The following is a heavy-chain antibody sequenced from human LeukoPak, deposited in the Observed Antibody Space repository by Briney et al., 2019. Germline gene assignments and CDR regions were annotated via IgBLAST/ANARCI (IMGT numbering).Heavy chain of an antibody. CDR2: ISGSGGST. CDR1: GFTFSSYW. J-gene: IGHJ4*02. D-gene: IGHD6-19*01. Sequence: GGSLRLSCVASGFTFSSYWMNWVRQAPGKGLEWVSAISGSGGSTYYADSVKGRFTISRDNSKNTLYLQMNSLRAEDTAVYYCAKDKTYSSGWYTVYYFDYWGQGTLVTVSS. CDR3: AKDKTYSSGWYTVYYFDY. V-gene: IGHV3-23*01.